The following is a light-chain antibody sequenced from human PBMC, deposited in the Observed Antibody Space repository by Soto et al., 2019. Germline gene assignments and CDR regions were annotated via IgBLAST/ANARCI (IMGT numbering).Light chain of an antibody. V-gene: IGKV3-20*01. J-gene: IGKJ4*01. CDR2: GAS. Sequence: EIVLTQSPGTLSLSPGESATLSCRAGQSVSSSYLAWYQQKPGQAPRLLIFGASSRATGIPDRFSGGGSGTDFTLTISRLEPEDFAVYYCQQYGSSPLTFGGGTNVEIK. CDR1: QSVSSSY. CDR3: QQYGSSPLT.